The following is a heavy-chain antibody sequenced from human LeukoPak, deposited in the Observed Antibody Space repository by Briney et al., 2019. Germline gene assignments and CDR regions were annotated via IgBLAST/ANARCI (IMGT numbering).Heavy chain of an antibody. D-gene: IGHD5-12*01. J-gene: IGHJ4*02. V-gene: IGHV4-59*11. CDR3: ARGGYSGYHPYWGDYSDY. CDR2: IYYSGST. CDR1: GGSISSHY. Sequence: PSETLSLTCTVSGGSISSHYWSWIRQPPGKGLEWIGYIYYSGSTNYNPSLKSRVTISVDTSKNQFSLKLSSVTAADTAVYYCARGGYSGYHPYWGDYSDYWGQGTLVTVSS.